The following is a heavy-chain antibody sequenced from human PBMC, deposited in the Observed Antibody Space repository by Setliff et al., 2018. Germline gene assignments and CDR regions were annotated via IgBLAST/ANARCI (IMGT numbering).Heavy chain of an antibody. D-gene: IGHD3-16*01. Sequence: ASVKVSCKTSGFRFTSFGFSWVRQAPGQGLEWMGWISPYSGESSYAQKFQDRLTVTADTSTKTTYMELRSLTSDDTAVYFCTRSRGPRVVLAADFDFWGQGTLVTV. CDR3: TRSRGPRVVLAADFDF. J-gene: IGHJ4*02. CDR1: GFRFTSFG. CDR2: ISPYSGES. V-gene: IGHV1-18*01.